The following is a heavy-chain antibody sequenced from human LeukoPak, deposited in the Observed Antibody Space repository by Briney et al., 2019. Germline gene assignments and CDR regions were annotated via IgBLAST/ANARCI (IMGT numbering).Heavy chain of an antibody. D-gene: IGHD3-16*02. CDR1: GFTFSSYG. Sequence: GRSLRLSCAASGFTFSSYGMHWVRQAPGKGLEWVAVISYDGSNKYYADSVKGRFTISRDNSKNTLYLQMNSLRAEDTAVYYCAKTSWHPVVRYGMDVWGQGTTVTVSS. V-gene: IGHV3-30*18. J-gene: IGHJ6*02. CDR2: ISYDGSNK. CDR3: AKTSWHPVVRYGMDV.